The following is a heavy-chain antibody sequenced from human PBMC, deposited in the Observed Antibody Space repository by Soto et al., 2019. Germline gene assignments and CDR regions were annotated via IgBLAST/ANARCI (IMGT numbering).Heavy chain of an antibody. D-gene: IGHD1-26*01. V-gene: IGHV1-46*02. J-gene: IGHJ4*02. CDR2: INPRGGA. Sequence: VASVKVSCKASASTFNNHYVHWVRQAPGQGLEWMGGINPRGGASFAPKFQARVTMTRDTSTSTIYMDLSSLRSDDTAVYYCASDIDKYIGSYPSGPDYWGQGTVVTVSS. CDR1: ASTFNNHY. CDR3: ASDIDKYIGSYPSGPDY.